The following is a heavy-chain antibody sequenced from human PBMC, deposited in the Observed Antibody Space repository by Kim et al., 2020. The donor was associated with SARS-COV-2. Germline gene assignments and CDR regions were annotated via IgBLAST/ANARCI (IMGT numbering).Heavy chain of an antibody. V-gene: IGHV3-49*03. Sequence: GGSLRLSCTASGFTFGDYAMSWFRQAPGKGLEWVGFIRSKAYGGTTEYAASVKGRFTISRDDSKSIAYLQMNSLKTEDTAVYYCTREYYDILTGYPTHFDYWGQGTLVTVSS. CDR1: GFTFGDYA. CDR3: TREYYDILTGYPTHFDY. J-gene: IGHJ4*02. CDR2: IRSKAYGGTT. D-gene: IGHD3-9*01.